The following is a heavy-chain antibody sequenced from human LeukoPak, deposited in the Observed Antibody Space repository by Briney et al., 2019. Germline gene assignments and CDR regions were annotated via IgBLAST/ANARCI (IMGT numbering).Heavy chain of an antibody. CDR2: IRYDGCNK. CDR1: GFTFSSYG. Sequence: GGSLRLSCAASGFTFSSYGMHWVRQAPGKGLEWVAFIRYDGCNKYYADSVKGRFTISRDNSKNTLYLQMNSLRAEDTAVYYCAKGVTMVRGVIIYGYYYMDVWGKGTTVTISS. CDR3: AKGVTMVRGVIIYGYYYMDV. D-gene: IGHD3-10*01. J-gene: IGHJ6*03. V-gene: IGHV3-30*02.